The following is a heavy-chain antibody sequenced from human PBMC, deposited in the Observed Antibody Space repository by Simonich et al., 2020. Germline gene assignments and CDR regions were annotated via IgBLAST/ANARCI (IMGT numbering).Heavy chain of an antibody. CDR1: GFTFSSYA. Sequence: GGGLVQPGGSLRLSCAASGFTFSSYALSWVRQAPGKGLEWFSAIRGSGGSTYYADSVKGRFTISRDNSKNTLYLQMNSLRAEDTAVYYCAKDLGERITMIVVVIDAFDIWGQGTMVTVSS. CDR3: AKDLGERITMIVVVIDAFDI. V-gene: IGHV3-23*01. CDR2: IRGSGGST. J-gene: IGHJ3*02. D-gene: IGHD3-22*01.